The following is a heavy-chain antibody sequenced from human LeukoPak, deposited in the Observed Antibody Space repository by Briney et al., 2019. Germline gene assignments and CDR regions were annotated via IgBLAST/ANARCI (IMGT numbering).Heavy chain of an antibody. CDR2: INHSGST. CDR3: ARLRYFDWPYYYGMDV. Sequence: SETLSLTCAVYGGSFSGYYWSWIRQPPGKGLEWIGEINHSGSTNYNLSLKSRVTISVDTSKNQFSLKLSSVTAADTAVYYCARLRYFDWPYYYGMDVWGQGTTVTVSS. V-gene: IGHV4-34*01. CDR1: GGSFSGYY. J-gene: IGHJ6*02. D-gene: IGHD3-9*01.